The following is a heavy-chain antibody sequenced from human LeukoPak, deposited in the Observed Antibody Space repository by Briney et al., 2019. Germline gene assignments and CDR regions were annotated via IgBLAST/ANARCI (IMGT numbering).Heavy chain of an antibody. V-gene: IGHV1-8*01. Sequence: ASVKVSCKASGYTFTSYDINWVRQATGQGLEWMGWMNPNSGNTGYAQKFQGRVTMTRNTSISTAYMEVSSLRSEDTAVYYCARGVCSGGSCSPGYNWFDPWGQGTLVTVSS. J-gene: IGHJ5*02. CDR3: ARGVCSGGSCSPGYNWFDP. D-gene: IGHD2-15*01. CDR2: MNPNSGNT. CDR1: GYTFTSYD.